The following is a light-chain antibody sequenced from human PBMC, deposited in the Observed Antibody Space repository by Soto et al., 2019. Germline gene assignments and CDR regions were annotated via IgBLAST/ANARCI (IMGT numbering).Light chain of an antibody. CDR2: KAS. CDR3: QQYNGYSGT. V-gene: IGKV1-5*03. Sequence: DTQMTQSPSTLSVSVGDRVTITCRASQSINSWLAWYQQKPGKAPKLLIYKASNLESGVPSRFSGSASRTEFTLTISSLQPDDLATYYCQQYNGYSGTFGQGTKLEIK. CDR1: QSINSW. J-gene: IGKJ2*02.